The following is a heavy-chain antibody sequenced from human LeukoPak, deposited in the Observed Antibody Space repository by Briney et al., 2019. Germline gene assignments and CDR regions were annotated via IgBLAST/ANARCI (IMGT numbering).Heavy chain of an antibody. V-gene: IGHV3-48*01. CDR3: TRDGRVAYEMDV. J-gene: IGHJ6*02. Sequence: GGSLRLSCAASGFTFSRHPMNWVRQAPGRGLEWVSYISPGTIYYADSVKGRFTISRDNAKNSLYLQMNSLRAEDTAVYYCTRDGRVAYEMDVWGQGTTVTVSS. CDR2: ISPGTI. CDR1: GFTFSRHP. D-gene: IGHD2-15*01.